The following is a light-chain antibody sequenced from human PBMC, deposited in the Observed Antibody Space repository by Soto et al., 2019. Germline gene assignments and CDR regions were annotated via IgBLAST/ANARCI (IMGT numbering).Light chain of an antibody. CDR2: EVT. CDR1: SGHVGGYDY. V-gene: IGLV2-14*01. J-gene: IGLJ1*01. Sequence: QSVLTQPASVSGSPGQSIAISCTGTSGHVGGYDYVSWYQQHPDKAPKLMIYEVTKRPSWVSNRFSGSKSGNTASLTISGLQPEDEADYYCSSHTSGSTRVFGSGTKLTVL. CDR3: SSHTSGSTRV.